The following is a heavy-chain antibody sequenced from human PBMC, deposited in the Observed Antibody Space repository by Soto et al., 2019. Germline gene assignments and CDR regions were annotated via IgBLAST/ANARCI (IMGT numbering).Heavy chain of an antibody. CDR2: ISGSGGST. Sequence: GGSLRLSCAASGFTFSSYAMSWVRQAPGKGLEWVSAISGSGGSTYYADSVKGRFTISRDNSKNTLYLQMNSLRAEDTAVYYCAKDALGVVIMGGLFDYWGQGTLVTVSS. CDR3: AKDALGVVIMGGLFDY. J-gene: IGHJ4*02. CDR1: GFTFSSYA. D-gene: IGHD3-3*01. V-gene: IGHV3-23*01.